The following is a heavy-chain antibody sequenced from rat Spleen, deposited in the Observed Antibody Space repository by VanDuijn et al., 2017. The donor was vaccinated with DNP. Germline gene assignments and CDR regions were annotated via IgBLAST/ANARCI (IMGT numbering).Heavy chain of an antibody. CDR2: INLDGGRT. V-gene: IGHV5-58*01. CDR3: AKDQHWYAMDA. J-gene: IGHJ4*01. CDR1: GFTLSRHW. Sequence: EVQLVETGGGLVQPGGSLKLSCVASGFTLSRHWMYWVRQAPGRGLEWVASINLDGGRTDYLDSVKGRFTISRDNVENTVYLQMNSLRSADTATYYCAKDQHWYAMDAWGQGTSVTVSS.